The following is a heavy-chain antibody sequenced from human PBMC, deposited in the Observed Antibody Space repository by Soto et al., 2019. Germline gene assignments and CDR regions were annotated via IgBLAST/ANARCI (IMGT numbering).Heavy chain of an antibody. CDR2: INAGNGNT. D-gene: IGHD2-15*01. Sequence: QVQLVQSGAEVKKPGASVKVSCKASGYTFTSYAMHWVRQAPGQRLEWMGWINAGNGNTKYSQKFRGRVTITRDTSASTAYMELSSLRSEDTAVYYCASPGYCSGGSCWKLGYWGQGTLVTVSS. V-gene: IGHV1-3*01. CDR1: GYTFTSYA. CDR3: ASPGYCSGGSCWKLGY. J-gene: IGHJ4*02.